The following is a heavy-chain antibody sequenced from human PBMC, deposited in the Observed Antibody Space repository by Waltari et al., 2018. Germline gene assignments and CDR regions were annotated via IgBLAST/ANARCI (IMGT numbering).Heavy chain of an antibody. D-gene: IGHD2-15*01. CDR1: GYTFTDYY. CDR3: ATFRRDSPQNYYYYMDV. J-gene: IGHJ6*03. V-gene: IGHV1-69-2*01. Sequence: EVQLVQSGAEVKKPGATVTISCKASGYTFTDYYMHWVQQAPGKGLEWMGRVDPEDGETIYAEKFQGRVTITADTSTDTAYMELSSLRSEDTAVYYCATFRRDSPQNYYYYMDVWGKGTTVTVSS. CDR2: VDPEDGET.